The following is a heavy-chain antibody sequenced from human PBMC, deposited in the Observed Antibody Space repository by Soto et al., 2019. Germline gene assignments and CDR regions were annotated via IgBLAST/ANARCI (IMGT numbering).Heavy chain of an antibody. CDR1: GGSFSGYY. J-gene: IGHJ4*02. V-gene: IGHV4-34*01. CDR2: SNHSGST. CDR3: AGRSGTLDY. D-gene: IGHD1-26*01. Sequence: QVQLQQWGAGLLKPSETLSLTCAVSGGSFSGYYWSWIRQPPGKGLEWIWESNHSGSTNYNPSLMNRVTISEDTSKNPFSPQLISVTAADTAVDYYAGRSGTLDYWGQGTLVTVSS.